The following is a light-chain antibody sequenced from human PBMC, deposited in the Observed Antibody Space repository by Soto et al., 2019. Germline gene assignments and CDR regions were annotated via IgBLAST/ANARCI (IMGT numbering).Light chain of an antibody. Sequence: DIQMTQSPSSVSASVGDRIIITCRASQYISTWLAWYQQKPGEAPKLLIFAASRLHGGVPSRFSGSGSGTDFTLTINNLQPEDFATYYCQRAASFPLTFGGGTKVEVK. CDR3: QRAASFPLT. J-gene: IGKJ4*01. CDR2: AAS. CDR1: QYISTW. V-gene: IGKV1D-12*01.